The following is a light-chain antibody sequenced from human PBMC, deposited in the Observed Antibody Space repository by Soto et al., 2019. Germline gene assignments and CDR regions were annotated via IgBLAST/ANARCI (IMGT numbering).Light chain of an antibody. CDR3: QNYNNVPVI. V-gene: IGKV1-27*01. CDR1: QAISNY. CDR2: DAS. Sequence: DIQMTHPPSPLSASIGDRVPIACRASQAISNYFAWYHQKPGKVPNLLIYDASTLQSGVPSRFSGSGSGTDFTLTISSLQPEDVPTYVCQNYNNVPVIFGPGTKVDIK. J-gene: IGKJ3*01.